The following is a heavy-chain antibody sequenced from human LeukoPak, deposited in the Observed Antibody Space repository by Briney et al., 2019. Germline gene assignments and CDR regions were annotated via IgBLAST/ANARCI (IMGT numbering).Heavy chain of an antibody. CDR1: GFTFSSYW. V-gene: IGHV3-74*01. CDR3: ARTPHYYDSRIDY. J-gene: IGHJ4*02. Sequence: GGSLRLSCAASGFTFSSYWMHWVRQAPGKGLVWVSRINSDGSSTSYADSVKGRFTISRDNAKNTLYLQVNSLRAEDTAVYYCARTPHYYDSRIDYWGQGTLVTVSS. CDR2: INSDGSST. D-gene: IGHD3-22*01.